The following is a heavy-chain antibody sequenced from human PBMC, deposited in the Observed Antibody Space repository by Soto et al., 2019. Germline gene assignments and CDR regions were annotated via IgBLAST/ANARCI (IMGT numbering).Heavy chain of an antibody. J-gene: IGHJ4*02. CDR2: INRSGST. CDR1: GGSFSGYY. D-gene: IGHD3-16*02. Sequence: SETLSLTCAVYGGSFSGYYWSWIRQPPGKGLEWIGEINRSGSTNYNPSLKSRATISVDKSKNQFSLKLSSVTAADTAVYYCAREVSLSIDYWGQGTLVTVSS. V-gene: IGHV4-34*01. CDR3: AREVSLSIDY.